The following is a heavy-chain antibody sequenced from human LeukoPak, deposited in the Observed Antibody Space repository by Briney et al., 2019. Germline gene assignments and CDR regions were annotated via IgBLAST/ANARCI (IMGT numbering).Heavy chain of an antibody. V-gene: IGHV4-31*03. J-gene: IGHJ4*02. Sequence: SETLSLTCTVSGGSISSGGYYWSWIRQHPGKGLEWIGYIYYSGSTYYNPSLKSRVTISVDTSKNQFSLKLSSVTAADTAVYYCARVRITMVRGASYYCDYWGQGTLVTVSS. CDR1: GGSISSGGYY. CDR3: ARVRITMVRGASYYCDY. D-gene: IGHD3-10*01. CDR2: IYYSGST.